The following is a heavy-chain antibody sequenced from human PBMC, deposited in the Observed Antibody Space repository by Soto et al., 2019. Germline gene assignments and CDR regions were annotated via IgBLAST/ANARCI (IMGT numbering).Heavy chain of an antibody. CDR2: IYYSGST. V-gene: IGHV4-59*01. Sequence: SETLSLTCTVSGGSISSYYWSWIRQPPGRGLEWIGYIYYSGSTNYNPSLKSRVTISVDTSKNQFSLKLSSVTAADTAVYYCARAPPYGYVTWFDPWGQGTLVTVSS. CDR1: GGSISSYY. CDR3: ARAPPYGYVTWFDP. J-gene: IGHJ5*02. D-gene: IGHD5-12*01.